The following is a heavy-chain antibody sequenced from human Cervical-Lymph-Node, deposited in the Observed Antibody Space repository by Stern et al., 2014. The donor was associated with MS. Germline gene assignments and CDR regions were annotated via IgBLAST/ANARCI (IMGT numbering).Heavy chain of an antibody. CDR2: IYQDGST. Sequence: QVQLQESGPGLVKPSETLSLTCTVSGGSFNNYYWSWIRQPPGKGLEWIGYIYQDGSTKYNPSLKSRGTISLHTSKKQFSLRLTSVTAADTAVYYCARVDDCSGGTCFSTSWFDPWGQGTLVTVSS. D-gene: IGHD2-15*01. CDR3: ARVDDCSGGTCFSTSWFDP. J-gene: IGHJ5*02. CDR1: GGSFNNYY. V-gene: IGHV4-59*01.